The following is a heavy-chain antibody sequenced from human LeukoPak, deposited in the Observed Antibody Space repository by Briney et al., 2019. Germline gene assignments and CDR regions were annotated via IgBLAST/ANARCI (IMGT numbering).Heavy chain of an antibody. CDR1: GFTFSGSA. Sequence: GGSLKLSCAGSGFTFSGSAMHWVRQASGKGLEWVGRIGSKANSYATAYAASVKGRFTISRDDSKNTAYLQMNSLKTEDTAVYYCTRYYYDSSGYYYLFDYWGQGTLVTVSS. CDR3: TRYYYDSSGYYYLFDY. D-gene: IGHD3-22*01. V-gene: IGHV3-73*01. J-gene: IGHJ4*02. CDR2: IGSKANSYAT.